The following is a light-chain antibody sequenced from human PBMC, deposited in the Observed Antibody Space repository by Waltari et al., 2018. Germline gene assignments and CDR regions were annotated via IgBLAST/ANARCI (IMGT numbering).Light chain of an antibody. V-gene: IGKV3-15*01. CDR2: GAS. Sequence: EIVMTQSPVTLSVSPGERAPLSCRASQSVSSNLAWYQEKPGQAPRLLIYGASTRATGIPARFSGSGSGTEFTLTISSLQSEDFAVYYCQQYYNWPRTFGQGTKVEIK. CDR1: QSVSSN. J-gene: IGKJ1*01. CDR3: QQYYNWPRT.